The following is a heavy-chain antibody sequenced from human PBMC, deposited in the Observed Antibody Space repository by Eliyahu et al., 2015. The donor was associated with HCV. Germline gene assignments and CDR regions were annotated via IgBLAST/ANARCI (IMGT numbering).Heavy chain of an antibody. CDR3: TRGSDS. Sequence: EVQLVESGGGLVQPGGSLRLSCAAXGFTFRNYWRYWVRQAPGMGPVWVSRISWDGGTTGYADSVKGRFTVSRDNAKNTLDLQMNNLRVDDTAVYFCTRGSDSWGQGTLVTVSS. CDR1: GFTFRNYW. CDR2: ISWDGGTT. J-gene: IGHJ4*02. V-gene: IGHV3-74*01.